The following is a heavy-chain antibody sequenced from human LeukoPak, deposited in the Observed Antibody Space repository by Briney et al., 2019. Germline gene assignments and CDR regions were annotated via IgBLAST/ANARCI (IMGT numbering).Heavy chain of an antibody. CDR1: GGSISSYY. V-gene: IGHV4-34*01. Sequence: SETLSLTCTVSGGSISSYYWSWIRQPPGKGLEWIGEINHSGSTNYNPSLKSRVTISVDTSKNQFSLKLSSVTAADTAVYYCARGVWFGPRYYGMDVWGQGTTVTVSS. CDR2: INHSGST. J-gene: IGHJ6*02. D-gene: IGHD3-10*01. CDR3: ARGVWFGPRYYGMDV.